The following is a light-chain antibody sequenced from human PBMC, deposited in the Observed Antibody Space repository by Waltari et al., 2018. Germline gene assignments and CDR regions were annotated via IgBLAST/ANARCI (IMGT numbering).Light chain of an antibody. J-gene: IGLJ3*02. Sequence: SSELLQDPALSVALRQTVRITCQGDSLRRYYASSYQPRPGQAPFLDLYGHDNRPSGIPDRFSGSTSGNTASLTITRAQAEDAGVYYCLSRDSSSTRVFGGGTTLTV. CDR2: GHD. CDR1: SLRRYY. V-gene: IGLV3-19*01. CDR3: LSRDSSSTRV.